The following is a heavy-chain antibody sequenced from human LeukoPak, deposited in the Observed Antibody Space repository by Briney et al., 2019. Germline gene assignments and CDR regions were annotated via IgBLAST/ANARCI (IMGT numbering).Heavy chain of an antibody. CDR3: AKAPLFMITFGGVIGPLDY. CDR1: GFSFRSYG. CDR2: ISGGGGST. J-gene: IGHJ4*02. D-gene: IGHD3-16*02. V-gene: IGHV3-23*01. Sequence: PGGSLRLSCAASGFSFRSYGMHWVRQAPGKGLEWVSAISGGGGSTYYADSVKGRFTISRDNSKNTLYLQMNSLRAEDTAVYYCAKAPLFMITFGGVIGPLDYWGQGTLVTVSS.